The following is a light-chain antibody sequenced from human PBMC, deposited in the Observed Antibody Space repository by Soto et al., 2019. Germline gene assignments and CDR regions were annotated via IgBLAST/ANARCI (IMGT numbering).Light chain of an antibody. Sequence: AIQLTQSPSSLSSSVGDRVTLTCRASQSVRNDLAWYQQKPEKAPKLLIYAASSSQSVVPSRCSGSSAGTDFTLTISSLQPEDFATYCCLQDYSYPWTFGQGTKVDIK. V-gene: IGKV1-6*01. J-gene: IGKJ1*01. CDR3: LQDYSYPWT. CDR1: QSVRND. CDR2: AAS.